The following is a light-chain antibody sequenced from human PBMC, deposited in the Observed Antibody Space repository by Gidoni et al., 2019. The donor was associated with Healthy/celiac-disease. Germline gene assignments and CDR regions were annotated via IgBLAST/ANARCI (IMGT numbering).Light chain of an antibody. CDR1: QSVSSSY. J-gene: IGKJ4*01. V-gene: IGKV3-20*01. Sequence: DIVLTQSPGTLSLSPGERATLSCRASQSVSSSYLAWYQQKPGQAPRLLIYGAYSRATGIPDRFSGSGYGTDFTLTISRLEPEDFEVYYCQKDRGTFGGGTKVEIK. CDR2: GAY. CDR3: QKDRGT.